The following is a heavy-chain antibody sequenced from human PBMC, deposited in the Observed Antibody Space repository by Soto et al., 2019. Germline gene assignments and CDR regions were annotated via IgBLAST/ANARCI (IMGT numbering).Heavy chain of an antibody. J-gene: IGHJ6*02. CDR1: GFTFSSYW. V-gene: IGHV3-7*03. Sequence: GGSLRLSCAASGFTFSSYWMSWVRQAPGKGLEWVANIKQDGSEKYYVDSVKGRFTISRDNAKNSLYLQMNSLRAEDTAVYYCARSPYYYGSGSYYPGHYYYGMDVWGQRTTVTSP. D-gene: IGHD3-10*01. CDR3: ARSPYYYGSGSYYPGHYYYGMDV. CDR2: IKQDGSEK.